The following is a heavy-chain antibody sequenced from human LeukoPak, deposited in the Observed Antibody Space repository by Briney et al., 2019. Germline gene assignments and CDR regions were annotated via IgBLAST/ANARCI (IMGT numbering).Heavy chain of an antibody. CDR2: IYYSGST. CDR3: ATSIFGVVRMGY. Sequence: SETLSLTCTVSGGFISSYYWSWIRQPPGKGLEWIGYIYYSGSTYYNPSLKSRVTISVDTSKNQFSLKLTSVTAADTAVYYCATSIFGVVRMGYWGQGTLVTVSS. V-gene: IGHV4-59*04. D-gene: IGHD3-3*01. CDR1: GGFISSYY. J-gene: IGHJ4*02.